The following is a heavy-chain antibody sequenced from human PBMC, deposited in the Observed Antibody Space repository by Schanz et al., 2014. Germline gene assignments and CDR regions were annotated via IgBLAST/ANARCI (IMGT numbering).Heavy chain of an antibody. Sequence: QVQLVQSGAEVKKPGASVKVSCKASGYTFTSYYMHWVRQAPGQGLEWMGIINPSSGTTRIAQNFQGRLTVTRDTSTSTVNMELSSLRSEDTAVYYCARDGEAAAGCDYWGQGTLVDVSS. V-gene: IGHV1-46*03. J-gene: IGHJ4*02. D-gene: IGHD6-13*01. CDR1: GYTFTSYY. CDR3: ARDGEAAAGCDY. CDR2: INPSSGTT.